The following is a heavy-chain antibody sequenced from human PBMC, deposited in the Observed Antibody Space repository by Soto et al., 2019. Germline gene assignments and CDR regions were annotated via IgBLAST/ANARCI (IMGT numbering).Heavy chain of an antibody. J-gene: IGHJ6*02. CDR1: GRSISSYY. Sequence: SETLSLTCTVSGRSISSYYWSWIRQPAGKGLEWIGRIYTSGSTNYNPSLKSRVTMSLDTSKNQYSLKLTAVTAADTALYYCARGTCSSPNCYSLSGYYGMDVWGQGTTVTVSS. CDR2: IYTSGST. V-gene: IGHV4-4*07. D-gene: IGHD2-2*01. CDR3: ARGTCSSPNCYSLSGYYGMDV.